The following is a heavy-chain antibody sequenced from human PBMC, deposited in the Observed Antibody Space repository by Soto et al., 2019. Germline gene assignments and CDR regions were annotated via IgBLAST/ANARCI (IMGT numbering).Heavy chain of an antibody. V-gene: IGHV1-2*02. CDR3: ARASLIWFGEWQDDAFDI. CDR2: INPNSGGT. D-gene: IGHD3-10*01. Sequence: QVQLVQSGAEVKKPGASVKVSCKASGYTFTGYYMHWVRQAPGQGLEWMGWINPNSGGTNYAQKFQGRVTMTRDTSISTAYMELSRLRSDDTAVYYCARASLIWFGEWQDDAFDIWGQGTMVTVSS. J-gene: IGHJ3*02. CDR1: GYTFTGYY.